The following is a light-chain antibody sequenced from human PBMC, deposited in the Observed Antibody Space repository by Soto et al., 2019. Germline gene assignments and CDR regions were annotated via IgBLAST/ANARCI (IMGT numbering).Light chain of an antibody. Sequence: EIVLTQSPATLSLSAGERATLSCRASQSIGSELAWYQQKPGQAPRLVISDASNRATGIPARFSGSGSATDFTLTISPLEPEDFAIYYWQQRSSWPIAFGQGTRLEIK. J-gene: IGKJ5*01. V-gene: IGKV3-11*01. CDR3: QQRSSWPIA. CDR2: DAS. CDR1: QSIGSE.